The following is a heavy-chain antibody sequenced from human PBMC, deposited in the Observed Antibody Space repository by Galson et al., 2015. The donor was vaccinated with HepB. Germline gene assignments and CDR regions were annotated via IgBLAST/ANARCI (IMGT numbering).Heavy chain of an antibody. CDR1: GFSLSTSGVG. J-gene: IGHJ3*02. CDR2: IYWDDDK. V-gene: IGHV2-5*02. CDR3: AHSQANTAMVTGDAFDI. D-gene: IGHD5-18*01. Sequence: PALVKPTQTLTLTCTFSGFSLSTSGVGVGWIRQPPGKALEWLALIYWDDDKRYSPSLKSRLTITKDTSKNQVVLTMTNMDPVDTATYYCAHSQANTAMVTGDAFDIWGQGTMVTVSS.